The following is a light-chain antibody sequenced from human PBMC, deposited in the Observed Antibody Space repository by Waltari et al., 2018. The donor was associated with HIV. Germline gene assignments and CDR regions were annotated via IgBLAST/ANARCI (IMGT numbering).Light chain of an antibody. CDR2: AAS. V-gene: IGKV1-17*02. CDR1: HDISND. J-gene: IGKJ2*03. Sequence: DIQMTQSPSSLSASVGDRVTITCRASHDISNDLEWFQQKPGRAPQRLIFAASTLQSGVPSRFGGRRSGTEFTLTVTNLQPEDCATYYRLQHNSYPYSFGQGTKLEIK. CDR3: LQHNSYPYS.